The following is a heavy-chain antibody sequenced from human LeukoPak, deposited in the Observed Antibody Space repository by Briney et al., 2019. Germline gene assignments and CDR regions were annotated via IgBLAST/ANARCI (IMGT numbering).Heavy chain of an antibody. V-gene: IGHV3-23*01. CDR1: GFTFDAYA. J-gene: IGHJ3*02. CDR3: AKSSGVHAFDI. Sequence: GGSLRLSCAASGFTFDAYAMHWVRQAPGKGLEWVSAISGSGGSTYYADSVKGRFTISRDNTKNTLYLQMNSLRAEDTAVYYCAKSSGVHAFDIWGQGTMVTVSS. CDR2: ISGSGGST. D-gene: IGHD7-27*01.